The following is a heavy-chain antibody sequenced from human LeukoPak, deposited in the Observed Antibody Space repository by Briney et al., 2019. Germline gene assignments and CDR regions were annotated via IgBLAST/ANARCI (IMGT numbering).Heavy chain of an antibody. V-gene: IGHV4-38-2*01. D-gene: IGHD6-25*01. CDR3: ARRSSELDAFDI. CDR2: IYHSGST. CDR1: GYSISSGYY. Sequence: KPSETLSLTCAVSGYSISSGYYWGWIRQPPGKGLEWIGSIYHSGSTYCNPSLKSRVTISVDTSKNQFSLKLSSVTAADTAVYYCARRSSELDAFDIWGQGTMVTVSS. J-gene: IGHJ3*02.